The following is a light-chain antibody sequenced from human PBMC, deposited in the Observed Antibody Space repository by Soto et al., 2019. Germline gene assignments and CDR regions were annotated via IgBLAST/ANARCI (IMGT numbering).Light chain of an antibody. V-gene: IGKV1-12*01. CDR3: QHANSFPPT. CDR1: QGISSW. J-gene: IGKJ4*01. CDR2: DAS. Sequence: DIQMTQSPSSVSASVGDRVTITCRASQGISSWLAWYQQKPGKVPKLLVSDASNLQSGVPLRFSASGSGTDFTLTITSLQPEDFATYYCQHANSFPPTFGGGTKVEIK.